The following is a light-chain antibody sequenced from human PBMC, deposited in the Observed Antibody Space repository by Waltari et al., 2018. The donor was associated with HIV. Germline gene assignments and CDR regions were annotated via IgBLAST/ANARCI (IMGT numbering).Light chain of an antibody. CDR1: RSVSSNY. CDR2: SAP. CDR3: QQYGTSPYT. V-gene: IGKV3-20*01. Sequence: DNVLTQSPGTLSLSPGERASLACMARRSVSSNYLTWYQQRPGRDPRLLIYSAPTRATAIRDRFSGSGSGKEFTLTISRLEPEDFAVYYCQQYGTSPYTFGQGTKVEI. J-gene: IGKJ2*01.